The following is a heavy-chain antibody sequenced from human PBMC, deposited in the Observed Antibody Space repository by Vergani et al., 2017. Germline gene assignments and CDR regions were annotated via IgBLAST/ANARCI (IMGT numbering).Heavy chain of an antibody. V-gene: IGHV4-59*11. Sequence: QVQLQESGPGLVKPSETLSLTCTVSGGSISSHYWSWIRQRPGKGLEWIGYIHYSGSTNSNPSLKSRVTITVDTSKNQFSLKLSSVTAAATAVYYCAGNPYCGGDCYSDAFDIWGQGTMVTVSS. CDR2: IHYSGST. CDR3: AGNPYCGGDCYSDAFDI. J-gene: IGHJ3*02. CDR1: GGSISSHY. D-gene: IGHD2-21*02.